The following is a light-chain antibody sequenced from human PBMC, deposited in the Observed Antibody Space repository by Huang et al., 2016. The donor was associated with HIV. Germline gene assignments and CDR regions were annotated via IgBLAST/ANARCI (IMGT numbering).Light chain of an antibody. CDR2: MGS. Sequence: DIVMTQSPLSLAVTPGEPASISCRSSQSILHSNGYNYLDWYVQKPGQSPQLLIYMGSNRASGVPDRISGGGSGVEFTLNISIVEAEDVGVYYCMQAQQTPYTFGPGTKLEIK. CDR1: QSILHSNGYNY. CDR3: MQAQQTPYT. V-gene: IGKV2-28*01. J-gene: IGKJ2*01.